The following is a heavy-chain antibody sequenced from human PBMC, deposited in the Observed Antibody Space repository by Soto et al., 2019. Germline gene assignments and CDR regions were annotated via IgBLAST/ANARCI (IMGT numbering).Heavy chain of an antibody. Sequence: GGSLRLSCAASGFTFSSYAMHWVRQAPGKGLGWVAVISYDGSNKYYADSVKGRFTISRDNSKNTLYLQMNSLGAEDTAVYYCARDESQGDYSNYGGRVYYYYGMDVWGQGTTVTVSS. CDR3: ARDESQGDYSNYGGRVYYYYGMDV. CDR1: GFTFSSYA. V-gene: IGHV3-30-3*01. J-gene: IGHJ6*02. D-gene: IGHD4-4*01. CDR2: ISYDGSNK.